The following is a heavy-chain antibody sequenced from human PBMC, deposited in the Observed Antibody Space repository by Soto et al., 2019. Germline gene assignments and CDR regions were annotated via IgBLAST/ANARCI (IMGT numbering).Heavy chain of an antibody. Sequence: QITLKESGPTLVKPTQTLTLTCTFSGFSLSTNGVGVGWIRQPPGKALEWLALIYWDDDKRYSPSLKSRLTITKDTSRKQVVLTMTKMDPVDTATYYCSHRVGAPGYFDFWGQGTLVTVSS. CDR2: IYWDDDK. CDR3: SHRVGAPGYFDF. D-gene: IGHD2-15*01. CDR1: GFSLSTNGVG. J-gene: IGHJ4*02. V-gene: IGHV2-5*02.